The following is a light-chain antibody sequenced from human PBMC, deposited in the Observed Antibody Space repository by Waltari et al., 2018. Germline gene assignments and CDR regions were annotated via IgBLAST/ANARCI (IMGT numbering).Light chain of an antibody. CDR2: GES. J-gene: IGKJ1*01. V-gene: IGKV1-39*01. CDR3: QQTYSTPPWA. Sequence: DIQMTQFPSSLSASVGDRIPITCRASQSIRNFLDRYQQKPGQAPKLLISGESTLQSGVPSRFSGSGSGTDFTLTISSLQSEDFATYYCQQTYSTPPWAFGQGTKVDVK. CDR1: QSIRNF.